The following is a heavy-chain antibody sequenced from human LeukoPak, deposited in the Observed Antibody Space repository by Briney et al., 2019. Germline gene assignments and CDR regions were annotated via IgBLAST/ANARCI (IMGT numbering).Heavy chain of an antibody. CDR1: GFTFSNHA. CDR3: ARTFNGFDPIFDH. CDR2: ISTDGDGP. D-gene: IGHD5-12*01. J-gene: IGHJ4*02. V-gene: IGHV3-23*01. Sequence: GGSLRLSCAASGFTFSNHAMNWVRQVPGKGLVWVSTISTDGDGPHYADSVKGRFTISGDNMKNTLYLQMDNLRDVDTAVYFCARTFNGFDPIFDHWGQGTLVTASS.